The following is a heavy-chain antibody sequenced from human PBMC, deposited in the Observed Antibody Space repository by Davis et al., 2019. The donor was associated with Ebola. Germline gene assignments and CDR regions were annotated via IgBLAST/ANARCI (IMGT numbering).Heavy chain of an antibody. CDR2: IIPIFGTA. J-gene: IGHJ6*04. Sequence: AASVKVSCKASGYTFTSYGISWVRQAPGQGLEWMGGIIPIFGTANYAQKFQGRVTITADESTSTAYMELSSLRSEDTAVYYCAREGVVVPPLYYYYGMDVWGKGTTVTVSS. V-gene: IGHV1-69*13. D-gene: IGHD2-2*01. CDR1: GYTFTSYG. CDR3: AREGVVVPPLYYYYGMDV.